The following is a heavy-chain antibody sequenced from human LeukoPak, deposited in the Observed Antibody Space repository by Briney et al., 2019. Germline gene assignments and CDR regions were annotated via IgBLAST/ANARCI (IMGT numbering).Heavy chain of an antibody. J-gene: IGHJ4*02. V-gene: IGHV3-66*01. D-gene: IGHD1-26*01. Sequence: GSLRLSCAASGFAVSSSYMAWVRQAPEKGLEWVSIIYSGGETFYADSVRGRFTIFRDNSNNTVYLQLDSLRVEETATYYCARDRSGSYDYWGQGTLVTVSS. CDR1: GFAVSSSY. CDR2: IYSGGET. CDR3: ARDRSGSYDY.